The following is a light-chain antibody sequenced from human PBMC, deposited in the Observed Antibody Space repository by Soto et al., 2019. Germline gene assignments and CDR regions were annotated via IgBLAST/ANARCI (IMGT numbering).Light chain of an antibody. Sequence: QSVLTQPPSASGTPGQRVTISCSGSSSNIGSNTVNWYQQLPGTAPKLLIYSNHQRPSGVPDRFSGSKSDTSASLAISGLQSEDEADYYCAAWDDSLNGSVVFGGGTKVTVL. CDR2: SNH. J-gene: IGLJ2*01. V-gene: IGLV1-44*01. CDR3: AAWDDSLNGSVV. CDR1: SSNIGSNT.